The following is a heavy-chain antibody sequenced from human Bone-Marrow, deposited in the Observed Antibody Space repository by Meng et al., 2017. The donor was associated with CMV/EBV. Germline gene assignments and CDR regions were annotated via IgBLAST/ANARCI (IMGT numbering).Heavy chain of an antibody. J-gene: IGHJ4*02. CDR2: ISSSTIYI. D-gene: IGHD5-18*01. Sequence: GGSLRLSCAASGFTFSSYSMNWVRQAPGKGLEWVSSISSSTIYIYYADSVEGRFTISRDNAKNSLYLQMNSLRAEDTAVYYCLGLQLWSQAIVDYFDYWVQGTLVTVSS. CDR1: GFTFSSYS. CDR3: LGLQLWSQAIVDYFDY. V-gene: IGHV3-21*01.